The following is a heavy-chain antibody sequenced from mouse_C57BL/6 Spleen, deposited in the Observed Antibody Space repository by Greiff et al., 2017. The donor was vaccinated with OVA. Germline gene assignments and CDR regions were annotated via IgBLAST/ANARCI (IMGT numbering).Heavy chain of an antibody. V-gene: IGHV1-69*01. Sequence: QVQLKQPGAELVMPGASVKLSCKASGYTFTSYWMHWVKQRPGQGLEWIGEIDPSDSYTNYNQKFKGKSTLTVDKSSSTAYMQLSSLTSEDSAVYYCAREDYGNSKEFAYWGQGTLVTVSA. J-gene: IGHJ3*01. D-gene: IGHD2-1*01. CDR1: GYTFTSYW. CDR3: AREDYGNSKEFAY. CDR2: IDPSDSYT.